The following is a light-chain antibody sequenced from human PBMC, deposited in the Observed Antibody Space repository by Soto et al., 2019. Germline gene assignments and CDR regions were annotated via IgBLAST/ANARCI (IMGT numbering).Light chain of an antibody. CDR2: DAS. Sequence: DIQMTQSPSSLSASVGDRVTVTCQASQDIRKILSWYQQKPGKVPKLLIYDASNLETGVPSRFSGSGSGTDFTFTISSLEPEDIATYFCQQSENFPLTFGGGTKVEI. J-gene: IGKJ4*01. V-gene: IGKV1-33*01. CDR1: QDIRKI. CDR3: QQSENFPLT.